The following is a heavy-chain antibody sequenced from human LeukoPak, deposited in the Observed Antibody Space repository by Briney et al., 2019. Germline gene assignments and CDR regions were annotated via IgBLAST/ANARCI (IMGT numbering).Heavy chain of an antibody. D-gene: IGHD3-9*01. CDR2: IRYDGGNK. J-gene: IGHJ4*02. CDR3: ARDQGYDILTGYHA. V-gene: IGHV3-30*02. CDR1: GFTFSSYG. Sequence: PGGSLRLSCAASGFTFSSYGMHWVRQAPGKGLEWVAFIRYDGGNKYYADSVKGRFTISRDNSKNTLYLQMNSLRAEDTAAYYCARDQGYDILTGYHAWGQGTLVTVSS.